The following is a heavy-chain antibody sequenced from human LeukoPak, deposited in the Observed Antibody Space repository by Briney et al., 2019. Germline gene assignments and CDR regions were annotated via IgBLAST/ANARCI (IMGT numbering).Heavy chain of an antibody. J-gene: IGHJ4*02. CDR2: IIPIFGTA. CDR3: AREWELHLFDY. CDR1: GGTFSSYA. D-gene: IGHD1-26*01. Sequence: GASVKVSCKASGGTFSSYAISWVRQAPGQGLEWTGRIIPIFGTANYAQKFQGRVTITTDESTSTAYMELSSLRSEDTAVYYCAREWELHLFDYWGQGTLVTVSS. V-gene: IGHV1-69*05.